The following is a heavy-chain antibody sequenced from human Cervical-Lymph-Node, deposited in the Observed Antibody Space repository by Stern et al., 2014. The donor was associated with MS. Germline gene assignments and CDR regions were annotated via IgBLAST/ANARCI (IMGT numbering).Heavy chain of an antibody. CDR1: GFTFSSYG. CDR3: ARSYNWNYSHFDY. CDR2: IWYDGSNK. V-gene: IGHV3-33*01. D-gene: IGHD1-7*01. Sequence: VQLVESGGGVVQPGRSLRLSCAASGFTFSSYGMHWVRQAPGKGLECVAVIWYDGSNKYYADSVKGRFTISRDNSKNTLYLQMNSLRAEDTAVYYCARSYNWNYSHFDYWGQGTLVTVSS. J-gene: IGHJ4*02.